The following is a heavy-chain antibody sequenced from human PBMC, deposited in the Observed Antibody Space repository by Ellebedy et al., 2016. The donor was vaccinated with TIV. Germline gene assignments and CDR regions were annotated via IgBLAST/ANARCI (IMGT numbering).Heavy chain of an antibody. CDR1: GYTFTGYY. CDR3: ARDSSGWLYYYYGMDV. J-gene: IGHJ6*02. V-gene: IGHV1-2*04. CDR2: INPNSGGT. Sequence: AASVKVSCKASGYTFTGYYMHWVRQAPGQGLEWMGWINPNSGGTNYAQKFQGWVTMTRDTSISTAYMELSRLRSDDTAVYYCARDSSGWLYYYYGMDVWGQGTTVTVSS. D-gene: IGHD6-19*01.